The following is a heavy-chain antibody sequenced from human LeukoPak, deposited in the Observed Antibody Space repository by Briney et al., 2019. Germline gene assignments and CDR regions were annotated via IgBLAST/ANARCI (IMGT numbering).Heavy chain of an antibody. CDR2: ISGSGGST. D-gene: IGHD2-2*01. J-gene: IGHJ3*02. Sequence: ETLSLTCTVSGASISSYYWSWVRQAPGKGLEWVSAISGSGGSTYYADSVKGRFTISRDNSKNTLYLQMNSLRAEDTAVYYCAKATCRVVPAAMCAFDIWGQGTMVTVSS. CDR3: AKATCRVVPAAMCAFDI. V-gene: IGHV3-23*01. CDR1: GASISSYY.